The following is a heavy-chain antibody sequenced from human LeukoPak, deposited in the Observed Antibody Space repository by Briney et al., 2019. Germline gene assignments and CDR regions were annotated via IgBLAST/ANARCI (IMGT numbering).Heavy chain of an antibody. Sequence: SETLSLTCTVSGGSISSYYWSWIRQPPGKGLEWIGYIYYSGSTNYNPSLKSRVTISVDTSKNQFSLKLSSVTAADTAVYYCASVEDMVRGAHRDYAFDIWGQGTMVTVSS. J-gene: IGHJ3*02. D-gene: IGHD3-10*01. V-gene: IGHV4-59*12. CDR1: GGSISSYY. CDR2: IYYSGST. CDR3: ASVEDMVRGAHRDYAFDI.